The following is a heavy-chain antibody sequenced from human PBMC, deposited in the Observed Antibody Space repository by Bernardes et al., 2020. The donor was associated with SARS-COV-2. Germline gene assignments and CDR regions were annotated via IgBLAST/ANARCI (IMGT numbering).Heavy chain of an antibody. CDR1: GGSISSSSSY. Sequence: SETLSLTCTVSGGSISSSSSYWGWIRQPPGKGLEWIGSIYYSGSTYYNPSLKSRATISGDTSKNQFSLKLSSVTAADTAVYYCARQVRQQLVRHQFDSWGQGTLATVSS. CDR2: IYYSGST. CDR3: ARQVRQQLVRHQFDS. D-gene: IGHD6-13*01. J-gene: IGHJ4*02. V-gene: IGHV4-39*01.